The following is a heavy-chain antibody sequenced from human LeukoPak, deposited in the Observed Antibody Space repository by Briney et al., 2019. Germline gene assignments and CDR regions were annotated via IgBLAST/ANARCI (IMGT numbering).Heavy chain of an antibody. D-gene: IGHD1-26*01. J-gene: IGHJ4*02. Sequence: PGGSLRLSCTASGFTFSSYGMHWVRQAPGKGLEWVAFIRYDGSNKYYADSVKGRFTISRDNSKNTLYLQMNSLRAEDTAVYYCAKSSPVGATPQGNYFDYWGQGTLVTVSS. CDR3: AKSSPVGATPQGNYFDY. V-gene: IGHV3-30*02. CDR1: GFTFSSYG. CDR2: IRYDGSNK.